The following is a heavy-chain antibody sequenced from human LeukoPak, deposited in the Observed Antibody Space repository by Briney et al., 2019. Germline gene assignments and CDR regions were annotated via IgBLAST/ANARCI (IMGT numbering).Heavy chain of an antibody. CDR1: GFTFSSYS. J-gene: IGHJ4*02. Sequence: GGSLRLSCAASGFTFSSYSMNWVRQAPGKGLEWVSYIGISGSPIFYADSVKGRYTISRDNAQNSVYLQMNSLRDEDTAVYYCASDHYYSFDNWGQGTLVTVSS. CDR3: ASDHYYSFDN. V-gene: IGHV3-48*02. CDR2: IGISGSPI. D-gene: IGHD2-21*02.